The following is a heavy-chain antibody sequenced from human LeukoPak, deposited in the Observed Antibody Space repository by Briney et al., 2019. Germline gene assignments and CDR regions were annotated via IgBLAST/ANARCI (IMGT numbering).Heavy chain of an antibody. Sequence: SVKVSCKASGGTFSSYAISWVRQAPGQGLEWMGRIIPILGIANYAQKFQGRVTITADKSTSTAYMELSSLSSVTAADTAVYYCARHEWRLGYFDYWGQGTLVTVSS. J-gene: IGHJ4*02. CDR3: ARHEWRLGYFDY. V-gene: IGHV1-69*04. D-gene: IGHD7-27*01. CDR1: GGTFSSYA. CDR2: IIPILGIA.